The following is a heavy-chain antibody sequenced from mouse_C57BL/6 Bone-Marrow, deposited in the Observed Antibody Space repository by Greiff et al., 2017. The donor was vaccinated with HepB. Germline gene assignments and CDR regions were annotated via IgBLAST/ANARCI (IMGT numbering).Heavy chain of an antibody. CDR2: INPNYGTT. CDR3: ARSGTTVVEGYFDV. V-gene: IGHV1-39*01. Sequence: QLQQSGPELVKPGASVKISCKASGYSFTDYNMNWVKQSNGKSLEWIGVINPNYGTTSYNQKFKGKATLTVDQSSSTAYMQLNSLTSEDSAVYYCARSGTTVVEGYFDVWGTGTTVTVSS. D-gene: IGHD1-1*01. CDR1: GYSFTDYN. J-gene: IGHJ1*03.